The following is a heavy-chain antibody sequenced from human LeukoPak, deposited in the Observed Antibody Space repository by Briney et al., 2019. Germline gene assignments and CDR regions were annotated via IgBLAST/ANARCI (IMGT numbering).Heavy chain of an antibody. CDR1: GGTFSSYA. J-gene: IGHJ5*02. Sequence: VASVKVSCKASGGTFSSYAISWVRQAPGQGHEWMGGIIPIFGTANYAQKFQGRVTITADASTSTAYMELSSLRSEDTAVYYCARDLARGVIMEDWFDPWGQGTLVTVSS. V-gene: IGHV1-69*13. CDR3: ARDLARGVIMEDWFDP. CDR2: IIPIFGTA. D-gene: IGHD3-10*01.